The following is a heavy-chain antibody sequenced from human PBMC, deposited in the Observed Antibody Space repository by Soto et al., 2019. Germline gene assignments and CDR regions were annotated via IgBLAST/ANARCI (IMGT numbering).Heavy chain of an antibody. D-gene: IGHD3-3*02. V-gene: IGHV1-69*12. Sequence: QVQLVQSGAEVKKPGSSVKVSCKTSGGTFRTSAISWVRQAPGQGLEWMGGIMPVFPTPDYAQKFQGRVTITADESXGXAXXELSSLRSEDTAVYYCARDKDRQQLGGNYYYIMDVWGQGTTVTVSS. CDR3: ARDKDRQQLGGNYYYIMDV. CDR2: IMPVFPTP. J-gene: IGHJ6*01. CDR1: GGTFRTSA.